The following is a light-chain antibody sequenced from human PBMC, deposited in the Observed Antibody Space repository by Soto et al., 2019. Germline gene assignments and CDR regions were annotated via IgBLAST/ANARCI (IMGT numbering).Light chain of an antibody. Sequence: DIQMTQSPSSLSASVGDRVTITCRASQSISSYLNWYQQKPGKAPKLLIYAASSLQSGVPSRFSGSGSGTDFTLTISSLQPEYFATYYCQQSYSTLTFGPGTKVETK. J-gene: IGKJ3*01. CDR1: QSISSY. CDR2: AAS. V-gene: IGKV1-39*01. CDR3: QQSYSTLT.